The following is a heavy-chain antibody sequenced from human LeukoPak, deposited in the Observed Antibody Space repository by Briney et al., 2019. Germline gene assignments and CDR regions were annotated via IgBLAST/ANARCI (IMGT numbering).Heavy chain of an antibody. CDR3: ARDRYSGSYGGYFDY. CDR2: ISHDGSDK. D-gene: IGHD1-26*01. V-gene: IGHV3-30-3*01. J-gene: IGHJ4*02. CDR1: GFTFGNYA. Sequence: GGSLRLSCAASGFTFGNYAIHWVRQAPGKGLEWVSFISHDGSDKYYADSVKGRFTISRDNSKNTLYLQMDSLRAEDTAVFYCARDRYSGSYGGYFDYWGQGTLVTVPS.